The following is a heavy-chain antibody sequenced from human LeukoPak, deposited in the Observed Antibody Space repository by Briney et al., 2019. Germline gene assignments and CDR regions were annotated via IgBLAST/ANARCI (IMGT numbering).Heavy chain of an antibody. CDR1: GFTFSSYW. J-gene: IGHJ4*02. CDR3: ARDWEVPAATVDY. D-gene: IGHD2-2*01. V-gene: IGHV3-7*01. CDR2: IKQDGSAK. Sequence: PGGSLRLSCAASGFTFSSYWMSWDRQAPGKGLEWVANIKQDGSAKYYVDSVKGRFTISRDNAKNSLYLQMNSLRAEDTAVYYCARDWEVPAATVDYWGQGTLVTVSS.